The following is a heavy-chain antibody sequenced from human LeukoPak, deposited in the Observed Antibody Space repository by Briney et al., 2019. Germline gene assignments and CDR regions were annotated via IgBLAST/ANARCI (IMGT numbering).Heavy chain of an antibody. J-gene: IGHJ4*02. D-gene: IGHD3-22*01. CDR3: SVMHRYYDGSGYWVQ. V-gene: IGHV3-23*01. CDR2: ISTNGGST. Sequence: GGSPRLSCEASGFTISSYAMSRVRQAPGEGLEWVSGISTNGGSTSYADSVKGRLTISRDNPRNMLYMEMNSLRAEDTAVYYCSVMHRYYDGSGYWVQGGQGTLVTVSA. CDR1: GFTISSYA.